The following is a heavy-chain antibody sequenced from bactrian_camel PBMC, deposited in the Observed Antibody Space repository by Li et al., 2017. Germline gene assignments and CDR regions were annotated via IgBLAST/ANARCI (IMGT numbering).Heavy chain of an antibody. CDR3: AADVSLSCGTDYDVPGWY. J-gene: IGHJ4*01. CDR1: GFAISEHG. CDR2: INTDGRT. D-gene: IGHD2*01. V-gene: IGHV3S10*01. Sequence: VQLVESGGGLVQSGGALRLSCVASGFAISEHGMSWVRRPPRKDLEYVATINTDGRTHYRESVEGRFTISRDNAKKSLSLQMTSLKPEDSAMYYCAADVSLSCGTDYDVPGWYWGQGTQVTVS.